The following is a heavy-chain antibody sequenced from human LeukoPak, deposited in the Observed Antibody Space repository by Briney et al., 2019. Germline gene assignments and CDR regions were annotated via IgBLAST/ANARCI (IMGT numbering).Heavy chain of an antibody. CDR1: GYTFTSYH. CDR3: AREDWHYDY. D-gene: IGHD1-7*01. Sequence: ASVKVSCKASGYTFTSYHVHWVRQAPGQGPEWMGLIDPNSGATNYAQKFQGRVTMTRDTSITTAYMGVTRLTSDDTAVYYCAREDWHYDYWGQGTLVTVSS. J-gene: IGHJ4*02. CDR2: IDPNSGAT. V-gene: IGHV1-2*02.